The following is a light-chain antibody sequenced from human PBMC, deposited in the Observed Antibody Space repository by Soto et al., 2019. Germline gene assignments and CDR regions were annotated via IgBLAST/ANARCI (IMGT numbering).Light chain of an antibody. V-gene: IGKV3-20*01. CDR1: QSVSSY. J-gene: IGKJ5*01. CDR2: GAS. CDR3: QQYGSSRIT. Sequence: EIVLTQSPATLSLSPGERATLSCRASQSVSSYLAWYQHKPGQAPRLLIHGASSRVTGIPDRFSGSGSGTDFTLTITRLEPEDFAVYYCQQYGSSRITFGQGTRLEI.